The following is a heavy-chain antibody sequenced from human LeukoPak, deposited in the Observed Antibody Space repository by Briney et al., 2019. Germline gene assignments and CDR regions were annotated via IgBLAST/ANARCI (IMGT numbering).Heavy chain of an antibody. V-gene: IGHV3-64*01. Sequence: GGSLRLSCAASGFTFSSYAMHWVRQAPGTGLEYVSAISSNGGSTYYANSVKGRFTISRDNSKNTLYLQMGSLRAEDMAVYYCARVGANWNYGVFDYWGQGTLVTVSS. CDR1: GFTFSSYA. CDR2: ISSNGGST. J-gene: IGHJ4*02. CDR3: ARVGANWNYGVFDY. D-gene: IGHD1-7*01.